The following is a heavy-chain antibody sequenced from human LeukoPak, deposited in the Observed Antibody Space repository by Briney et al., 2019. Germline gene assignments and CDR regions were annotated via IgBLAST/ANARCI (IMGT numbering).Heavy chain of an antibody. Sequence: GASVKVSCKASGYTFTSYGISWVRQAPGQGLEWMGWISAYNGNTNYAQKLQGRVTMTTDTSTSTAYMELRSLRSDDTAVYYCARAVPYFDWLFPNWFDPWGQGTLVTVSS. V-gene: IGHV1-18*01. D-gene: IGHD3-9*01. J-gene: IGHJ5*02. CDR2: ISAYNGNT. CDR1: GYTFTSYG. CDR3: ARAVPYFDWLFPNWFDP.